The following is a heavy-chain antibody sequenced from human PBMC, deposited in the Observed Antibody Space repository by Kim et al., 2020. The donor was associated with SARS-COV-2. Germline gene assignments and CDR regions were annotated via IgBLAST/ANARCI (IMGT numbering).Heavy chain of an antibody. CDR3: ARGLEQLGYGGYYFDY. J-gene: IGHJ4*02. V-gene: IGHV1-69*01. D-gene: IGHD6-13*01. Sequence: KFQGRVTITADESTSTAYMELSSLRSEDTAVYYCARGLEQLGYGGYYFDYWGQGTLVTVSS.